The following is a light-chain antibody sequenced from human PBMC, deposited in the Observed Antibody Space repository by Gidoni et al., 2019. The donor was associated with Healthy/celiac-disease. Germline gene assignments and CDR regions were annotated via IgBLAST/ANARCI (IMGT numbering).Light chain of an antibody. CDR2: DAS. V-gene: IGKV1-33*01. Sequence: DIQMTQSPSSLSASVGDRVTITCQASQDISNYLNWYQQKPGKDPKLLIYDASNLETGVPSRFSGSGSGTDFTFTISSLQPEDIATYYCQQYDNLETFGQGTKVEIK. CDR3: QQYDNLET. J-gene: IGKJ1*01. CDR1: QDISNY.